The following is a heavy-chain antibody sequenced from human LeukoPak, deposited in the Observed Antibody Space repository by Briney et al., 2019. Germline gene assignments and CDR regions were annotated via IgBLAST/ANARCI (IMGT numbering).Heavy chain of an antibody. D-gene: IGHD1-26*01. CDR3: ARVRAGATTSGAFDI. Sequence: ASVKVSCKASGGTFSSYAISWVRQAPGQGLEWVGRIIPILGIANFAQKFQGRVTITADKSTSTAYMELSSLRSGDTAVYYCARVRAGATTSGAFDIWGQGTMVTVSS. J-gene: IGHJ3*02. CDR2: IIPILGIA. V-gene: IGHV1-69*04. CDR1: GGTFSSYA.